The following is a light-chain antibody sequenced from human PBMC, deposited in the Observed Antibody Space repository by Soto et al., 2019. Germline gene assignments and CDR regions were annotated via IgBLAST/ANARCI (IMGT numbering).Light chain of an antibody. J-gene: IGLJ1*01. CDR1: SSDVGTYNY. V-gene: IGLV2-14*01. Sequence: ALTQPASVSGSPGQSITISCTGTSSDVGTYNYVSWYQQHPGKAPKVMIYEVSNRPSGVSNRFSGSKSGNTASLTISGLQAEDEADYYCSSYTSSSTYVFGTGTKVTVL. CDR3: SSYTSSSTYV. CDR2: EVS.